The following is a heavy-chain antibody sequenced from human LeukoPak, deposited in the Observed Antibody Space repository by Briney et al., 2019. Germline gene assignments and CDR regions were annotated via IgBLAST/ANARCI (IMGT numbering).Heavy chain of an antibody. CDR3: AKEVPIQQGFLTLDY. CDR1: GFTFSSYA. Sequence: GGSLRLSCAASGFTFSSYARNWVRQAPGKGLEWVSGISGSGVNTYYADSVKGRFTISRDNSKNTLYLQMSSLRAEDTAVYYCAKEVPIQQGFLTLDYWGQGTLVTVSS. CDR2: ISGSGVNT. D-gene: IGHD5-18*01. J-gene: IGHJ4*02. V-gene: IGHV3-23*01.